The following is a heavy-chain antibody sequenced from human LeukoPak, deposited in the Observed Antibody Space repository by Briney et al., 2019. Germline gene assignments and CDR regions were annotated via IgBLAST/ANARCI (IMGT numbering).Heavy chain of an antibody. Sequence: SETLSLTCSVSGGSLTNRFYYWGWIRQSPGKGLEWIGSLYYSGTTYHNPSLQSRVTISVDTSKNQFSLKVTSVAAADTAVYYCARHRNDDSWSGLGAFDIWGHGTMVTVSS. CDR3: ARHRNDDSWSGLGAFDI. D-gene: IGHD3-3*01. J-gene: IGHJ3*02. V-gene: IGHV4-39*01. CDR2: LYYSGTT. CDR1: GGSLTNRFYY.